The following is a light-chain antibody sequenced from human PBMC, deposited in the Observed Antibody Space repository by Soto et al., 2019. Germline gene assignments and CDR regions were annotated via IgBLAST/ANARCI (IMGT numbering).Light chain of an antibody. CDR3: NSYTGSSTPYF. CDR1: SSDFGNYTY. J-gene: IGLJ1*01. V-gene: IGLV2-14*01. CDR2: DVS. Sequence: QSVLTQPPPVFGSPGQSITISCTGTSSDFGNYTYVSWYQQHPGKAPKLMIYDVSYRPSGVSNRFSGSKSGNTASLTISGLQAEDEADYYCNSYTGSSTPYFFGTGTKVTVL.